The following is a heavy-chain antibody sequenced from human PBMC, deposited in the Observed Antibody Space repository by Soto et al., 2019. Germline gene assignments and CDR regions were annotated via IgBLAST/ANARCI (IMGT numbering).Heavy chain of an antibody. Sequence: QITLKESGPTLVKPTQTLTLTCTFSGFSLSTSGVGVGWIRQPPGKALEWLALIYWDDDKRYSPSLKSRLTITKDTSKNQVVLTRTNRDPVDTATYYCAHRPSYCSGGSCYSGFDYWGQGTLVTVSS. V-gene: IGHV2-5*02. D-gene: IGHD2-15*01. CDR2: IYWDDDK. J-gene: IGHJ4*02. CDR3: AHRPSYCSGGSCYSGFDY. CDR1: GFSLSTSGVG.